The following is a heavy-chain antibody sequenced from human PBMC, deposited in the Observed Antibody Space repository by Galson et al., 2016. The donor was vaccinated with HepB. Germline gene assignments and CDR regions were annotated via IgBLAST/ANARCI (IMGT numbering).Heavy chain of an antibody. V-gene: IGHV3-74*01. CDR3: GSVALG. D-gene: IGHD7-27*01. CDR1: GFTFTDYW. CDR2: ITDDGNT. J-gene: IGHJ4*02. Sequence: LRLSCAASGFTFTDYWMHWVRQVPGKGLVWVSRITDDGNTAYADSVRGRFTISSDNAKSTLYLHMNSLRAEDTAVYYCGSVALGWGQGTLVTVSS.